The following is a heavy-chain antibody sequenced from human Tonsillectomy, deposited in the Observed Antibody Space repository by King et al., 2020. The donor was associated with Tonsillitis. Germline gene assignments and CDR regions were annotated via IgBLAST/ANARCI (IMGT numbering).Heavy chain of an antibody. CDR2: VWFDGTDK. CDR1: GFTFSTYV. Sequence: VQLVESGGAVVQPGRALRRSCAASGFTFSTYVMQLVRQAPGQGLEWVAFVWFDGTDKYYADSLNVRFTVSRDHSNNTLYLEMNSLKVEDTAVYYCTRETTGWDFDRWGQGTLVTVFS. J-gene: IGHJ4*02. D-gene: IGHD3-9*01. CDR3: TRETTGWDFDR. V-gene: IGHV3-33*01.